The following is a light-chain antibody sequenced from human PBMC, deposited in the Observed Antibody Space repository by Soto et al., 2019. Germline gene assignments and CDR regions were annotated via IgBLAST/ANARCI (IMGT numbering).Light chain of an antibody. CDR1: QSISSY. V-gene: IGKV1-39*01. Sequence: DIQMTQSPSSLSASVGDRVTITCRASQSISSYLNWYRQKPGKAPKLLIHAASSLQSGVPSRFSGSGSGTDFTLTISSLQPEDFATYYCQQSYSTRWTFGQGTKVEIK. CDR2: AAS. J-gene: IGKJ1*01. CDR3: QQSYSTRWT.